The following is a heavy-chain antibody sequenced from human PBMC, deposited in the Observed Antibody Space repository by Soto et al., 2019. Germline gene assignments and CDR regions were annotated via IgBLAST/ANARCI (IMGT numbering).Heavy chain of an antibody. CDR3: AKDRHCTNGVCYRADLGYMDV. Sequence: GGSLRLSCAASGFTFSSYAMSWVRQAPGKGLEWVSAISGSGGSTYYADSVKGRFTISRDNSKNTLYLQMNSLRAEDTAVYYCAKDRHCTNGVCYRADLGYMDVWGKGTTVTVSS. D-gene: IGHD2-8*01. V-gene: IGHV3-23*01. CDR1: GFTFSSYA. CDR2: ISGSGGST. J-gene: IGHJ6*03.